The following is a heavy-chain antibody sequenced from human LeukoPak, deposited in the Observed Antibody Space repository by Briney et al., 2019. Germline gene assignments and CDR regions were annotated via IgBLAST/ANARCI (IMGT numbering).Heavy chain of an antibody. V-gene: IGHV4-39*07. D-gene: IGHD3-22*01. CDR3: ARSTWLLDK. CDR2: IYYSGSS. J-gene: IGHJ4*02. Sequence: PSETLSLTCTVSGGSISSNPYYWGWIRQPPGKGLEWIGSIYYSGSSYYNPSLRSRVTISLDPSKNQFSLKVSSVTAADTAVYYCARSTWLLDKWGQGTLVTVSS. CDR1: GGSISSNPYY.